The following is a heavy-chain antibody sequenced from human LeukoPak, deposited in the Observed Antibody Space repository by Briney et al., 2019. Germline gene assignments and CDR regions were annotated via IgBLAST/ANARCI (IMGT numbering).Heavy chain of an antibody. CDR3: ATLKDSSDSSWFDP. Sequence: GGSLRLSCAASGFTVSSNYMSWVRQAPGKGLEWVSVIYSGGSTYYADSVKGRFTISRDNSKNTLYLQMNSLRAEDTAVYYCATLKDSSDSSWFDPWGQGTLVTVSS. CDR1: GFTVSSNY. D-gene: IGHD3-22*01. CDR2: IYSGGST. V-gene: IGHV3-53*01. J-gene: IGHJ5*02.